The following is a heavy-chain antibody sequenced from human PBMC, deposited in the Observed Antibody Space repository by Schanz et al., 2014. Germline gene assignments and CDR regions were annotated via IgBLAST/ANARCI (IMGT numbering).Heavy chain of an antibody. CDR2: IGYDGSEK. Sequence: QVQLVESGGGVVQLGRSLRLSCATSGLNFDYYGMNWVRQAPGKGLEWVANIGYDGSEKYYVDSVKGRFTISRDNSKDTLYLQMSGLTPEDTAVYYCARRPIPIQGVPMDFWGQGTLVTVSS. CDR3: ARRPIPIQGVPMDF. CDR1: GLNFDYYG. D-gene: IGHD3-10*01. V-gene: IGHV3-33*01. J-gene: IGHJ4*02.